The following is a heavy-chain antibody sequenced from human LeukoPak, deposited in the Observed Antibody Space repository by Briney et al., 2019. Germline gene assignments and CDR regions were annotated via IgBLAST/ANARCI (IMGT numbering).Heavy chain of an antibody. CDR3: ARRPSGENWFDP. V-gene: IGHV4-38-2*01. CDR1: GYSISSGYY. D-gene: IGHD1-26*01. J-gene: IGHJ5*02. CDR2: IYHSGST. Sequence: SETLSLTCAVSGYSISSGYYWGWIRQPPGKGLEWIGSIYHSGSTYYNPSLKSRVTISVDTSKNQFSLKLSSVTAADTAEYYCARRPSGENWFDPWGQGTLVTVSS.